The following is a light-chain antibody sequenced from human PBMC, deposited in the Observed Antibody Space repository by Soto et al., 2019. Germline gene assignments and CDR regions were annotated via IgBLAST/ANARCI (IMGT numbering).Light chain of an antibody. V-gene: IGLV2-14*01. CDR2: EVS. Sequence: QSALTQPASVSGSPGQSITISCTGTSSDVGGYNYVSWYQQHPGKAPKLMIYEVSNRPSGVSNPFSGSKSGNTASLTISGLQAEDEADYYCSSYTSSSTPYVFGTGTQLTVL. CDR3: SSYTSSSTPYV. J-gene: IGLJ1*01. CDR1: SSDVGGYNY.